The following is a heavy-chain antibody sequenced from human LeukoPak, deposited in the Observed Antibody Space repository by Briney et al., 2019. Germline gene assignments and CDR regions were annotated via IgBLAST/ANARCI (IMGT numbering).Heavy chain of an antibody. Sequence: GESLKISCKGSGYSFTSYWIGWVRQMPGKGLEWMGIIYPGDSDTRYSPSFQGRVTISADKSISTAYLQWSSLKASDTAMYYCARLGRFLDNLYGMDVWGQGTTVTVSS. CDR3: ARLGRFLDNLYGMDV. CDR1: GYSFTSYW. J-gene: IGHJ6*02. CDR2: IYPGDSDT. V-gene: IGHV5-51*01. D-gene: IGHD1-14*01.